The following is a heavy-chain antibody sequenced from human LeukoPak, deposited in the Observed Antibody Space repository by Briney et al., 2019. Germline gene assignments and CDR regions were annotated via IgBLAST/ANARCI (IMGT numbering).Heavy chain of an antibody. CDR3: AREIGYCSSTSCYETFDY. Sequence: PGGSLRLSCAASGFTFSSYWMHWVRQAPGKGLVWVSRINSDGSSTSYADSVKGRFTISRDNAKNTLYLQMNGLRAEDTAVYYCAREIGYCSSTSCYETFDYWGQETLVTVSS. J-gene: IGHJ4*02. V-gene: IGHV3-74*01. D-gene: IGHD2-2*03. CDR1: GFTFSSYW. CDR2: INSDGSST.